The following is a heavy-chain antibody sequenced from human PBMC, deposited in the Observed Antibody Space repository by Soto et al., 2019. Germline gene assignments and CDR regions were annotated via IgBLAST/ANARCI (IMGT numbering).Heavy chain of an antibody. CDR1: GGSFGSSA. CDR2: IIPIFSTP. Sequence: SVKVSCKTSGGSFGSSAISWGRQAPGQGLEWMGGIIPIFSTPNYAQKFQGRVTITADESTSTAYMELSSLRSEDTAVYYCARPIQYYFDTSAQSAWFDPWGQGTLVTVS. V-gene: IGHV1-69*13. J-gene: IGHJ5*02. CDR3: ARPIQYYFDTSAQSAWFDP. D-gene: IGHD3-22*01.